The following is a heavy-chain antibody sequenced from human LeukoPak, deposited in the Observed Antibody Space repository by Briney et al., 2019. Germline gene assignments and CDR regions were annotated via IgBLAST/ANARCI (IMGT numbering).Heavy chain of an antibody. D-gene: IGHD3-22*01. CDR1: GFTFSSYW. CDR2: INSDGSST. Sequence: GGSLRLSCAASGFTFSSYWMHWVRQAPGKGLVWVSRINSDGSSTSYADSVKGRFTISRDNAKNTLYLQMNSLRAEDTAVYYCARVWGDYYDSSDLTFDPWGQGTLVTVSS. V-gene: IGHV3-74*01. J-gene: IGHJ5*02. CDR3: ARVWGDYYDSSDLTFDP.